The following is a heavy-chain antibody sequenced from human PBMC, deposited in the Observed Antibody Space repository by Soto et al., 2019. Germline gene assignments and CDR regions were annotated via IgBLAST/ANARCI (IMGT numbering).Heavy chain of an antibody. D-gene: IGHD1-26*01. J-gene: IGHJ4*02. CDR2: IIPIFGTA. Sequence: VRLVKLGVEVRKPGPWVKVSGKASGGTFRSYAISWVRRAPGQGLGWMGGIIPIFGTANYAQKFQGRVTITADESTSTAYMELSSLRSEDTAVYYCARAPPVGATYGAGDYWGQGTLVTVSS. CDR3: ARAPPVGATYGAGDY. CDR1: GGTFRSYA. V-gene: IGHV1-69*01.